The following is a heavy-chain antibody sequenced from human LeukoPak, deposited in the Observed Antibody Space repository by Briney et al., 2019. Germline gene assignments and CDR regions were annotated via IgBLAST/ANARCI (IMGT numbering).Heavy chain of an antibody. V-gene: IGHV1-18*01. CDR2: ISAYNGNT. J-gene: IGHJ4*02. D-gene: IGHD2-2*03. Sequence: ASVKVSCKASGYTFTSYGISWVRQAPGQGLEWMGWISAYNGNTNFAQKLRGRVTLTTDTSTTTAYMELRSLRSDDTAMYYCARDQLDILVVPAVNDCWGQGTLVTVSS. CDR1: GYTFTSYG. CDR3: ARDQLDILVVPAVNDC.